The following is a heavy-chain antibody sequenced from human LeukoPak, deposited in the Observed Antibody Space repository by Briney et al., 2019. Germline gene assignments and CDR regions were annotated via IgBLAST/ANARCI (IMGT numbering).Heavy chain of an antibody. CDR2: INPNSDNT. CDR3: VRGHFYGSGTYSIDF. CDR1: GYIFSNYF. J-gene: IGHJ4*02. Sequence: ASVKVSCKASGYIFSNYFMHWVRQAPGQGLEWMAIINPNSDNTSYSQRFQGRFTVTSDTSTNTVCMEMNNLRSEDTAVYYCVRGHFYGSGTYSIDFWGQGTLVTVSS. V-gene: IGHV1-46*01. D-gene: IGHD3-10*01.